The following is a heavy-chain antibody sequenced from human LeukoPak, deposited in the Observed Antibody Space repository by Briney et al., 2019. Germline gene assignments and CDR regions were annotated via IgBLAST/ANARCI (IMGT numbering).Heavy chain of an antibody. CDR2: ISAYNGNT. D-gene: IGHD3-22*01. CDR1: GYTFTSYG. V-gene: IGHV1-18*01. Sequence: VASVKVSCKASGYTFTSYGISWVRQAPGQGLEWMGWISAYNGNTNYAQKLQGRVTMTTDTSTSTAYMELSRLRSDDTAVYYCARVTYYDSSGYTYYFDYWGQGTLVTVSS. J-gene: IGHJ4*02. CDR3: ARVTYYDSSGYTYYFDY.